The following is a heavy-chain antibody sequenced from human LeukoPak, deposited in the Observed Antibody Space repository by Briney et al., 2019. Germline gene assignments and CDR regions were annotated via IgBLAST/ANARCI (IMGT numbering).Heavy chain of an antibody. D-gene: IGHD6-13*01. J-gene: IGHJ6*03. V-gene: IGHV3-49*04. CDR1: GFTFGDYA. Sequence: GGSLRLSCTASGFTFGDYAMSWVRQAPGKGLEWVGFIRSKAYGGTTEYAASVKGRFTISRDDSKSIAYLQMNSLKTEDTAVYYCTRIPYSSSWYNDYYYYYMDVWGKGTTVTISS. CDR3: TRIPYSSSWYNDYYYYYMDV. CDR2: IRSKAYGGTT.